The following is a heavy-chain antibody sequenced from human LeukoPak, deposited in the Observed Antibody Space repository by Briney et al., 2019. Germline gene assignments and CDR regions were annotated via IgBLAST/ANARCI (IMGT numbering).Heavy chain of an antibody. Sequence: SVKVSCKASGGTFSSYAISWVRQAPGQGLEGMGRIIPIFGTANYAQKFQGRVTITTDESTSTAYMELSSLRSEDTAVYYCARDPSGLLWFGEFQNWFDPWGQGTLVTVSS. D-gene: IGHD3-10*01. CDR3: ARDPSGLLWFGEFQNWFDP. CDR2: IIPIFGTA. V-gene: IGHV1-69*05. CDR1: GGTFSSYA. J-gene: IGHJ5*02.